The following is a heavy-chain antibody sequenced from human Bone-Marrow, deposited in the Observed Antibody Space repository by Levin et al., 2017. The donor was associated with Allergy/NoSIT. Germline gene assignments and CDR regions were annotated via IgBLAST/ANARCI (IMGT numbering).Heavy chain of an antibody. J-gene: IGHJ4*02. CDR2: IYWDDDK. CDR1: GFSLTTRGAG. CDR3: AHRGGSFGGSHYFDF. Sequence: SRPTLVKPTETLTLTCTFTGFSLTTRGAGMAWIRQPPGKALEWLALIYWDDDKRYSPSLKSRLTVTKDTSADQVVLTVTNMDPADTATYFCAHRGGSFGGSHYFDFWGQGALVTVAS. D-gene: IGHD3-10*01. V-gene: IGHV2-5*02.